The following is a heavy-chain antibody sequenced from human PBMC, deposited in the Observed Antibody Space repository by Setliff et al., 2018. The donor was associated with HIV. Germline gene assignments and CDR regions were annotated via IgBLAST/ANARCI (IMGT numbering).Heavy chain of an antibody. J-gene: IGHJ4*02. CDR2: IYPGDSAT. V-gene: IGHV5-51*01. Sequence: GESLKISCKASGYNFISYYIGWVRQMPGKGLEWMGIIYPGDSATSYSPSFQGQVTISADKSISTAYLQWSSLKASDTAMYYCARLPSLLWFGELNYYFDYWGQGTLVTVSS. D-gene: IGHD3-10*01. CDR1: GYNFISYY. CDR3: ARLPSLLWFGELNYYFDY.